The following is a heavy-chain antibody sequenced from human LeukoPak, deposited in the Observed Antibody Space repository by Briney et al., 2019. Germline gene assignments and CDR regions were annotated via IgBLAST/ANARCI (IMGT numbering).Heavy chain of an antibody. D-gene: IGHD2-2*01. V-gene: IGHV3-21*01. CDR1: GFDFSKYT. CDR3: ARDGWKAPVVPAAHQNWFDP. J-gene: IGHJ5*02. Sequence: GGSLRLSCAASGFDFSKYTMSWVRQAPGKGLEWVSSISSGSRRIHYADSMRGRFTISRDNAKDSLYLQMNSLRAEDTAVYYCARDGWKAPVVPAAHQNWFDPWGQGTLVTVSS. CDR2: ISSGSRRI.